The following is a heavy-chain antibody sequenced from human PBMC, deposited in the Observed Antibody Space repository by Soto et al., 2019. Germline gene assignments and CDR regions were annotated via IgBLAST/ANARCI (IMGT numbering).Heavy chain of an antibody. V-gene: IGHV1-69*13. D-gene: IGHD4-17*01. CDR1: GGTFSSYA. CDR3: AVGVTTVYYYYYGMDV. CDR2: IIPIFGTA. J-gene: IGHJ6*02. Sequence: ASVKVSCKASGGTFSSYAISWVRQAPGQGLEWMGGIIPIFGTANYAQKFQGRVTITADESTSTAYMELSSLRSEDTAVYYCAVGVTTVYYYYYGMDVWGQGTTVTVSS.